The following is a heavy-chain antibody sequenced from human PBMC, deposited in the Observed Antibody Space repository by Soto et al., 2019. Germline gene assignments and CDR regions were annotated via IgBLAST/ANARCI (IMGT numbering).Heavy chain of an antibody. CDR1: EYCISRYW. J-gene: IGHJ6*02. V-gene: IGHV5-10-1*04. D-gene: IGHD3-16*01. Sequence: PVVLMKISRRVAEYCISRYWLSRVRKMPGKGLEWMGRIDPSDSYTNYSPSFQGWGTMTRDTSITTAYMELSRLRSDDTAVYYCARDTRGGVDYYGMDVWGQGTTVTVS. CDR2: IDPSDSYT. CDR3: ARDTRGGVDYYGMDV.